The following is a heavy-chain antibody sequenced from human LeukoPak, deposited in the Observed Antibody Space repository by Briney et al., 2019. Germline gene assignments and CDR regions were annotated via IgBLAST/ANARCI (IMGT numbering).Heavy chain of an antibody. Sequence: GRSLRLSCAASGFTFSSYGMHWVRQAPGKGLEWVAVISYDGSNKYYADSVKGRITISRDNSKNTLYLQMNSLRAEDTAVYYCAKDGGSSSWLRGWFDPWGQGTLVTVSS. J-gene: IGHJ5*02. V-gene: IGHV3-30*18. CDR1: GFTFSSYG. CDR3: AKDGGSSSWLRGWFDP. D-gene: IGHD6-13*01. CDR2: ISYDGSNK.